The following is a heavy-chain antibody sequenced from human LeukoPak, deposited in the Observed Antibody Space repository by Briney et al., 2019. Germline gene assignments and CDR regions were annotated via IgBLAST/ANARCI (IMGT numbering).Heavy chain of an antibody. V-gene: IGHV1-2*02. CDR3: AREHNSKWGHSSGWYYFDY. CDR1: GYTFTGYY. J-gene: IGHJ4*02. CDR2: INPNSGGT. D-gene: IGHD6-19*01. Sequence: ASVKVSCKASGYTFTGYYMHWVRQAPGQGLEWMGWINPNSGGTNYAQKFQGRVTMTRDTSISAAYMELSRLRSDDTALYYCAREHNSKWGHSSGWYYFDYWGQGTLVTVSS.